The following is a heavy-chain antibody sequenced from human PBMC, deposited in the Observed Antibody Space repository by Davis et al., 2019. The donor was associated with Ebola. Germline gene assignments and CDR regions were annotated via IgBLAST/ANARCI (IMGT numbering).Heavy chain of an antibody. Sequence: PGGSLRLSCAASGFTFSSYEMNWVRQAPGKGLEWVSSISISSSYIYYADSVKGRFTISRDNAKNSLYLQMNSLRAEDTAVYYCAREVGGEESDYWGQGTLVTVSS. D-gene: IGHD6-19*01. CDR2: ISISSSYI. CDR1: GFTFSSYE. J-gene: IGHJ4*02. CDR3: AREVGGEESDY. V-gene: IGHV3-21*01.